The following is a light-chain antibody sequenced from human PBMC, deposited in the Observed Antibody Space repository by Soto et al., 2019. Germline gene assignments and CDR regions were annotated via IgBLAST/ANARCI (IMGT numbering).Light chain of an antibody. V-gene: IGLV2-14*01. CDR2: EVS. CDR3: SSYTSSSIFYV. J-gene: IGLJ1*01. Sequence: QSVLTQPASVAGSPGQSITISCTGTSSDVGGYNYVSWYQQHPGKAPKLMIYEVSNRPPGVSNRFSGSKSGNTASLTISGLQAEDEADYYRSSYTSSSIFYVFGTGTKVTVL. CDR1: SSDVGGYNY.